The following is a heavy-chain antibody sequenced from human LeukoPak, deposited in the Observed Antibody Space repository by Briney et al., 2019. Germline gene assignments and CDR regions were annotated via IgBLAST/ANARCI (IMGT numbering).Heavy chain of an antibody. CDR3: AFARPGIAAAGTWFDP. Sequence: ASVKVSCKASGGIFSSNAISWVRQAPGQGLEWMGGIIPIFGSANYAQKFQGRVTITADESTSTAYTELSSLRSEDTAVYYCAFARPGIAAAGTWFDPWGQGTLVTVSS. J-gene: IGHJ5*02. CDR1: GGIFSSNA. CDR2: IIPIFGSA. V-gene: IGHV1-69*13. D-gene: IGHD6-13*01.